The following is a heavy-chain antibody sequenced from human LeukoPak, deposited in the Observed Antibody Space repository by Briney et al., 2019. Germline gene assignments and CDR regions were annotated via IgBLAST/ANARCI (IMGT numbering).Heavy chain of an antibody. J-gene: IGHJ4*02. D-gene: IGHD6-6*01. Sequence: ASVKVSCKASGYTFTSYAMHWVRQAPGQRLEWMGWINAGNGNTKYSQKFQGRVTITADESTSTAYMELSSLRSEDTAVYYCARAKSRQLAAIQDYWGQGTLVTVSS. CDR2: INAGNGNT. V-gene: IGHV1-3*01. CDR3: ARAKSRQLAAIQDY. CDR1: GYTFTSYA.